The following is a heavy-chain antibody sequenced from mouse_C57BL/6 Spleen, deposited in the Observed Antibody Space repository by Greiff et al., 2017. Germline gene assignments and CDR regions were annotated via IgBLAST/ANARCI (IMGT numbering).Heavy chain of an antibody. D-gene: IGHD1-1*01. CDR2: INPYNGGT. V-gene: IGHV1-19*01. CDR1: GYTFTDYY. CDR3: ARDDTTPLDY. Sequence: EVQLQESGPVLVKPGASVKMSCKASGYTFTDYYMNWVKQSHGKSLEWIGVINPYNGGTSYNQKFKGKATLTVDKSSSTAYMELNSLTSEDSAVYYCARDDTTPLDYWGQGTTLTVSS. J-gene: IGHJ2*01.